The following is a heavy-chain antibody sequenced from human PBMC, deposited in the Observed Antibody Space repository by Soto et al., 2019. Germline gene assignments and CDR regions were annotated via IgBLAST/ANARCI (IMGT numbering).Heavy chain of an antibody. CDR1: GFTFSSYA. V-gene: IGHV3-23*01. Sequence: GGSLRLSCAASGFTFSSYAMSWVRQAPGKGLEWVSAISGSGGSTYYADSVKGRFTISRDNSKNTLYLQMNSLRAEGTAVYYCAKAYDILTGYDYWGQGTLVTVSS. CDR3: AKAYDILTGYDY. CDR2: ISGSGGST. J-gene: IGHJ4*02. D-gene: IGHD3-9*01.